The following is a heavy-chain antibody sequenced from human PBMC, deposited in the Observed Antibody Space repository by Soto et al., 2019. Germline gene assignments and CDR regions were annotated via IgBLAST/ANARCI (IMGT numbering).Heavy chain of an antibody. Sequence: PSETLSLTCAVYGGSFSGYYWSWIRQPPGKGLEWIGEINHSGSTNYNPSLKSRVTISVDTSKNQFSLKLSSVTAADTAVYYCARGLGIAAATNPFDYWGQGTLVTVSS. J-gene: IGHJ4*02. D-gene: IGHD6-13*01. CDR3: ARGLGIAAATNPFDY. CDR1: GGSFSGYY. V-gene: IGHV4-34*01. CDR2: INHSGST.